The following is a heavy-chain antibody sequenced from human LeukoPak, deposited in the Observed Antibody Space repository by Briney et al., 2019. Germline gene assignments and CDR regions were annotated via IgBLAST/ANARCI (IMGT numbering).Heavy chain of an antibody. D-gene: IGHD3-10*01. J-gene: IGHJ3*01. CDR2: ISSVGHTN. Sequence: PGGSLRLSCTASGFTFSSFGMHWVRQAPGKGLEWVTAISSVGHTNKSADSVKGRYTISRDNSKNTLYLQMHSLREDDTAAYYCAKEVGWFNAFDVWGQGTMVTVSS. CDR3: AKEVGWFNAFDV. V-gene: IGHV3-30*18. CDR1: GFTFSSFG.